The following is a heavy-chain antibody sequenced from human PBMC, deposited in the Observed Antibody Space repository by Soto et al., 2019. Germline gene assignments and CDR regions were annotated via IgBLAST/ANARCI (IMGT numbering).Heavy chain of an antibody. V-gene: IGHV3-73*02. CDR1: GFTFSGSA. J-gene: IGHJ5*02. CDR3: TRPRKGEDQPRTEFDP. Sequence: EVQLVESGGGLVQPGGSLKLSCAASGFTFSGSAIFWVRQASGKGLEWVGRIRTKANSYATAYAASVEGRFTISRDDSKNTAYLQMNSLKTEDTAVYYCTRPRKGEDQPRTEFDPWGQGTLVTVSS. D-gene: IGHD2-2*01. CDR2: IRTKANSYAT.